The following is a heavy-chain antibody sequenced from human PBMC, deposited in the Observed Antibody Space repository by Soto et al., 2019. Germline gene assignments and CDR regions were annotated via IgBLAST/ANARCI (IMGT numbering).Heavy chain of an antibody. J-gene: IGHJ6*02. V-gene: IGHV3-33*01. CDR3: ARGAAYKYYYYGMDV. Sequence: PGGSLRLSCAASGFTFSSYGMHWVRQAPCKGLEWVAVIWYDGSNKYYADSVKGRFTISRDNSKNTLYLQMNSLRAEDTPVYYCARGAAYKYYYYGMDVCGQGTTVTVSS. CDR2: IWYDGSNK. CDR1: GFTFSSYG. D-gene: IGHD3-16*01.